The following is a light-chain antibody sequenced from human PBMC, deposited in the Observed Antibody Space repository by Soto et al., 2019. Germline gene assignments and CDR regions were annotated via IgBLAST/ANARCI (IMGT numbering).Light chain of an antibody. Sequence: QSALTQPASLSGSPGRSITISCTGTISDIGSHNYVSWYQQHPGKAPKVMIYEVSNRPSGVSNRFSGSKSGNTASLTISGLQAEDEADYYCSSYTVTSVTIYVFGTGTKVTVL. CDR1: ISDIGSHNY. CDR2: EVS. CDR3: SSYTVTSVTIYV. V-gene: IGLV2-14*01. J-gene: IGLJ1*01.